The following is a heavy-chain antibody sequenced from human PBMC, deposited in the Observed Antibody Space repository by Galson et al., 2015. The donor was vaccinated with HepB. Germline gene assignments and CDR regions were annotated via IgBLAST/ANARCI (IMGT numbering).Heavy chain of an antibody. CDR1: GYFLSKVS. Sequence: SVKVSCKVSGYFLSKVSIHWVRQAPGKGLEWMGGFDPKEGETIYAQEFQGRVTMTEDISTDTAYMELRRLRSNDTAVYYCATGLMGSTHSYYMDLWGKGTTVTVSS. J-gene: IGHJ6*03. V-gene: IGHV1-24*01. CDR2: FDPKEGET. CDR3: ATGLMGSTHSYYMDL.